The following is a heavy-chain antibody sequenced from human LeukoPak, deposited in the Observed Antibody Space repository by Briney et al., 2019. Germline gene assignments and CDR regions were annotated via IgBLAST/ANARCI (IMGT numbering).Heavy chain of an antibody. CDR2: IYHSGST. CDR1: GGFIRIYY. Sequence: PSETLSLTCTVSGGFIRIYYWSWIRQPPGKGLEWIGYIYHSGSTNYNPSLKSRVTISVDTSKNQFSLNLSSVTAADTAVYYCARDPIGGDGYNFDYWGQGILVTVSS. D-gene: IGHD5-24*01. V-gene: IGHV4-59*01. J-gene: IGHJ4*02. CDR3: ARDPIGGDGYNFDY.